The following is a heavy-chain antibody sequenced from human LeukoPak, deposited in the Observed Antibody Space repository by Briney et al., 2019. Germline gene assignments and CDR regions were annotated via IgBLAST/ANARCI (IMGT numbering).Heavy chain of an antibody. CDR1: GFTFSDYY. CDR2: ISSSGSTI. CDR3: AKGNYYDSSGYGSWFDP. D-gene: IGHD3-22*01. J-gene: IGHJ5*02. Sequence: GGSLRLSCAASGFTFSDYYMSWIRQAPGKGLEWVSYISSSGSTIYYADSVKGRFTISRDNSKNSQYLQMNSLRTEDTALYYCAKGNYYDSSGYGSWFDPWGQGTLVTVSS. V-gene: IGHV3-11*01.